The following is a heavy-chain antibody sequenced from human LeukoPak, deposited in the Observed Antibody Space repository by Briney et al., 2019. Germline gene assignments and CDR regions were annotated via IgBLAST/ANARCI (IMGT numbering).Heavy chain of an antibody. V-gene: IGHV1-18*01. D-gene: IGHD2-2*01. CDR2: ISAYDGNT. CDR3: ARDRRVYCSSTSCYPGY. Sequence: ASVKVSCKASGYTFTSHGISWVRQAPGQGLEWMGWISAYDGNTKSTQKLQGRVTMTTDTSTSTAYMELRSLRSDDTAVYYCARDRRVYCSSTSCYPGYWGQGTLVTVSS. CDR1: GYTFTSHG. J-gene: IGHJ4*02.